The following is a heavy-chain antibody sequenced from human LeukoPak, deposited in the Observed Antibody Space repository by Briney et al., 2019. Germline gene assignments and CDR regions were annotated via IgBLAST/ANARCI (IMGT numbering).Heavy chain of an antibody. Sequence: SETLSLTCSVSGGSISSNTYYWGCIRQPPGKGLEWIGSIYYSGSTYYNPSLKSRVTISVDTSKNQFSLKLSSVTAADTAVYYCARTLDDYGDYLRLGGYYMDVWGKGTTVTVSS. D-gene: IGHD4-17*01. V-gene: IGHV4-39*07. CDR2: IYYSGST. CDR3: ARTLDDYGDYLRLGGYYMDV. CDR1: GGSISSNTYY. J-gene: IGHJ6*03.